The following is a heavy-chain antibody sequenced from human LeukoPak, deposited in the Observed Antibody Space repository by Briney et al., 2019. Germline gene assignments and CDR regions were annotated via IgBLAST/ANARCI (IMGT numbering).Heavy chain of an antibody. CDR1: GYSFNTYW. CDR2: IYPGDSDT. D-gene: IGHD6-19*01. V-gene: IGHV5-51*01. CDR3: ARTGYTSGWYVGSFDY. J-gene: IGHJ4*02. Sequence: GESLKISCKGSGYSFNTYWIGWVRQMPGKGLEWMGIIYPGDSDTRYTPSFQGQVTISADKSIGTAYLQWSSLKASDTAMYYCARTGYTSGWYVGSFDYWGQGTLVTVSS.